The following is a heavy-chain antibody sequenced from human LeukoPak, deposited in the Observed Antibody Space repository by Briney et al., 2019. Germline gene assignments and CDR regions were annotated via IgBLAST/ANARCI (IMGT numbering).Heavy chain of an antibody. D-gene: IGHD6-13*01. Sequence: ASVKVSCKASGYTFTSYGINWVRQAPGQGLEWMGWISAYNSNTNYAQKLQGRVTMTTDTSTSTAYMELRSLRSDDTAVYYCARAPPGSYSSSWYYFDYWGQGTLVTVSS. V-gene: IGHV1-18*01. J-gene: IGHJ4*02. CDR1: GYTFTSYG. CDR3: ARAPPGSYSSSWYYFDY. CDR2: ISAYNSNT.